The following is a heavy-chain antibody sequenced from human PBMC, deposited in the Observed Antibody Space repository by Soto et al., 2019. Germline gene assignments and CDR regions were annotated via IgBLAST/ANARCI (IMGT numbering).Heavy chain of an antibody. D-gene: IGHD4-4*01. J-gene: IGHJ4*02. CDR3: ARVEDSNYGRVYNY. CDR1: GGSISSGGYS. CDR2: IYHSGST. Sequence: SETLSLTCAVSGGSISSGGYSWSWIRQPPGKGLEWIGYIYHSGSTYYNPSLKSRVTISVDRSKNQFSLKLSSVTAADTAVYYCARVEDSNYGRVYNYWGQGTLVTVSS. V-gene: IGHV4-30-2*01.